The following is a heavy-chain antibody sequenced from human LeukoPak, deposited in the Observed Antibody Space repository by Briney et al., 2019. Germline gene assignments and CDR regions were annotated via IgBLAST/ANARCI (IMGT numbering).Heavy chain of an antibody. J-gene: IGHJ4*02. Sequence: GASVKVSCKASGYTFTGYYMHWVRQAPGQGLEWMGWINPDSGGTNYAQKFQGRVTTTRDTSISTAYMELSRLRSDDTAVYYCARDNVYSNYEGDYWGQGTLVTVSS. CDR2: INPDSGGT. CDR3: ARDNVYSNYEGDY. CDR1: GYTFTGYY. V-gene: IGHV1-2*02. D-gene: IGHD4-11*01.